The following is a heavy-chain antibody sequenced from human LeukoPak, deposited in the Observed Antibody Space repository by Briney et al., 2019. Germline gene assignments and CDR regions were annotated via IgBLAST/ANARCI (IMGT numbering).Heavy chain of an antibody. CDR3: ARDSRVVAATGNYYYYYGMDV. CDR1: GFTVSSNY. J-gene: IGHJ6*02. CDR2: IYSGGST. D-gene: IGHD2-15*01. Sequence: GGSLRLSCAASGFTVSSNYMSWVRQAPGKGLEWVSVIYSGGSTYYADSVKGRFTISRDNSKNTLYLQMNSLRAEDAAVYYCARDSRVVAATGNYYYYYGMDVWGQGTTVTVSS. V-gene: IGHV3-66*01.